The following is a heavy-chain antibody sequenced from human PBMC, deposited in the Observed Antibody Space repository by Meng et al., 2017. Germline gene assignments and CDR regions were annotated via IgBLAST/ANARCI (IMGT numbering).Heavy chain of an antibody. CDR2: IYNSGST. J-gene: IGHJ5*02. CDR1: GGAFTSGGYY. V-gene: IGHV4-31*01. CDR3: ARGLRCSGGSCYSGNWFDH. Sequence: RQEAGPGRGKPPPSLSLSGTVSGGAFTSGGYYWSWIRQHQGQGLEWIGYIYNSGSTYYNHTLKSLVPTSVDTSKTQFSLKLSSVTAADTAVYYCARGLRCSGGSCYSGNWFDHWGQGTLVTVSS. D-gene: IGHD2-15*01.